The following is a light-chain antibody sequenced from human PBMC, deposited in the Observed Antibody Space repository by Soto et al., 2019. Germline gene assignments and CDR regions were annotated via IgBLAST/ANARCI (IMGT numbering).Light chain of an antibody. V-gene: IGKV4-1*01. CDR3: QQYHSDPIT. CDR2: WAS. Sequence: DFVVTQSPDSLSVSLGERSTINCKSSQTXLSNSNNKNYLAWFQQKPGQPPKLLISWASIRESGVPDRFGGSGSGTDFTLTISSLQAEDVAVYYCQQYHSDPITFGQGTRLEIK. CDR1: QTXLSNSNNKNY. J-gene: IGKJ5*01.